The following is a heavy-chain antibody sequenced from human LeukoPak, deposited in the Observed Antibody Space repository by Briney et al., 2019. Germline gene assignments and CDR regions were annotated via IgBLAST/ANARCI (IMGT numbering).Heavy chain of an antibody. Sequence: GGSLRLSCAASGFTFSPYWIHWVRQAPGKGLVWVSRINSDGSSTSYADSVKGRFTISRDNAKNTLYLQMNSLRAEDTAVYYCARDDSDTAMVTTLFGYWGQGTLVTVSS. D-gene: IGHD5-18*01. V-gene: IGHV3-74*01. J-gene: IGHJ4*02. CDR1: GFTFSPYW. CDR2: INSDGSST. CDR3: ARDDSDTAMVTTLFGY.